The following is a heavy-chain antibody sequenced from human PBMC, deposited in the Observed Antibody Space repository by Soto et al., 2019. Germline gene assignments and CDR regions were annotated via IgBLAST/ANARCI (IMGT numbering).Heavy chain of an antibody. J-gene: IGHJ4*02. V-gene: IGHV3-49*04. Sequence: EVQLLESGGGLLQPGRSLWLSCTASGFTFRNYAINWVRQAPGKGLEWVGLIRNQTYGASTEYAESMKGRFTISKDDSKNIAYLQVNSLKTEDSAVYYCTTAESPDIAYFFDSWSQGTLVTVSS. CDR3: TTAESPDIAYFFDS. CDR1: GFTFRNYA. CDR2: IRNQTYGAST.